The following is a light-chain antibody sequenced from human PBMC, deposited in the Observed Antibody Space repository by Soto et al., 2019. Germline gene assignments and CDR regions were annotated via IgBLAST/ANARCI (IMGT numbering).Light chain of an antibody. V-gene: IGKV1-39*01. CDR1: QSISSY. Sequence: DIQMTQSPSSLSASVGDRITITCRASQSISSYLNWYQHKPGQAPKLLINAASSLDRGVPSRFSGGGSGTDFTLNISSLQPDDFATYYCQQSYRATPWTFGQGTKVDIK. CDR2: AAS. J-gene: IGKJ1*01. CDR3: QQSYRATPWT.